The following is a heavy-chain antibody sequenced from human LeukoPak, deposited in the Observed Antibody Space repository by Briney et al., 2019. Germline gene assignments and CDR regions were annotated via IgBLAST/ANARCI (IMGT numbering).Heavy chain of an antibody. CDR2: IIPIVGTA. CDR3: ARVGSSSSDQYYYYYYYMDV. J-gene: IGHJ6*03. D-gene: IGHD6-6*01. V-gene: IGHV1-69*05. CDR1: GGTFSSYA. Sequence: ASVKVSCKASGGTFSSYAISWVRRAPGQGLEWMAGIIPIVGTANYAQKFQGRVTITTDESTSTAYMQLSSLRSEDTAVYYCARVGSSSSDQYYYYYYYMDVWGKGTTVTVSS.